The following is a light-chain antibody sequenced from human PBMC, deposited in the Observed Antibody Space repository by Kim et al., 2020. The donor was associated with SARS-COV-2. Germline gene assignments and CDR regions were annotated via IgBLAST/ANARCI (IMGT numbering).Light chain of an antibody. CDR3: QQSFVAPWG. CDR2: AAS. Sequence: ASVGDTVSITCRASQSITLYLNWYQQRPGKAPKLLLYAASGLPNGVPSRFRGTGSGTDFTLTISNLQPEDFATYYCQQSFVAPWGFGRGTKVDIK. J-gene: IGKJ1*01. CDR1: QSITLY. V-gene: IGKV1-39*01.